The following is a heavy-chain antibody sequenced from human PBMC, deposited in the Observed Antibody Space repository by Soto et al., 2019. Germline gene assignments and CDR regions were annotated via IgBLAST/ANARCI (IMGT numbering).Heavy chain of an antibody. V-gene: IGHV1-69*01. J-gene: IGHJ5*02. CDR2: IIPIFGTA. CDR1: GGTFSSYA. Sequence: QVQLVQSGAEVKKPGSSVKVSCKASGGTFSSYAISWVRQAPGQGLEWMGGIIPIFGTANYAQKFQGRVTITADESTSTAYMELSSLRSEDTAVYYCARDTFAGPVVAANHNWFDPWGQGTLVTVSS. D-gene: IGHD2-15*01. CDR3: ARDTFAGPVVAANHNWFDP.